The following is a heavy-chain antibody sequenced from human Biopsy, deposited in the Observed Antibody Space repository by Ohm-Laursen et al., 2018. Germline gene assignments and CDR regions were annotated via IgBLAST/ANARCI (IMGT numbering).Heavy chain of an antibody. CDR1: GDSVTKYY. Sequence: GTLSLTCTVSGDSVTKYYWSWIRQPPGKGLEWIGHIYYSVMTNYNPSLQSRVSISVDTSRNLVSLTLSSVTAADTAVYYCARDSGILNYGNFKYYHYYGMDVWDQGTKVTVSS. J-gene: IGHJ6*02. V-gene: IGHV4-59*02. CDR2: IYYSVMT. D-gene: IGHD4-11*01. CDR3: ARDSGILNYGNFKYYHYYGMDV.